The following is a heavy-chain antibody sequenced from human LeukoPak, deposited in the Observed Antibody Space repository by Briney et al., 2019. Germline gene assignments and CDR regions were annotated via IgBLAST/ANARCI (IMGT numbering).Heavy chain of an antibody. J-gene: IGHJ4*02. CDR2: ISTSGAPI. CDR3: LRSDGGGYYPDY. Sequence: GGSLRLSCAASGFTFSSYSMNWVRQAPGKGLEWVSYISTSGAPIYYADSVKGRFAISRDDAKSSLYLHMYSLRDEDTAVYYCLRSDGGGYYPDYWGQGTLVTVSS. D-gene: IGHD3-22*01. V-gene: IGHV3-48*02. CDR1: GFTFSSYS.